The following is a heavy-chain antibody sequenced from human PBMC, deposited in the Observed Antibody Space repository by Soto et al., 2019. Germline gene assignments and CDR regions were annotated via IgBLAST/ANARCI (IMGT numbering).Heavy chain of an antibody. CDR1: GGSISSGGYY. CDR3: ARGGSSGWTGYYYYGMDV. CDR2: IYYSGST. Sequence: QVQLQESGPGLVKPSQTLSLTCTVSGGSISSGGYYWSWIRQHPGKGLEWIGYIYYSGSTYYNPSRKSRVTVSLDTSKNQFSLKLSSVTAADTAVYYCARGGSSGWTGYYYYGMDVWGQGTTVTVSS. V-gene: IGHV4-31*03. J-gene: IGHJ6*02. D-gene: IGHD6-19*01.